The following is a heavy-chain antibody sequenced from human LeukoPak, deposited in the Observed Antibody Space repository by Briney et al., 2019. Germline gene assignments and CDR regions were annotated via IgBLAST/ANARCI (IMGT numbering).Heavy chain of an antibody. Sequence: PGGSLRLSCAASGFTFSIYAMSWVRQAPGKGLEWVANIKQDGSEKYYVDSVKGRFTISRDNAKNSLYLQMNSLRAEDTAVYYCARAEKIAVAGMGYYFDYWGQGTLVTVSS. CDR2: IKQDGSEK. V-gene: IGHV3-7*01. D-gene: IGHD6-19*01. J-gene: IGHJ4*02. CDR3: ARAEKIAVAGMGYYFDY. CDR1: GFTFSIYA.